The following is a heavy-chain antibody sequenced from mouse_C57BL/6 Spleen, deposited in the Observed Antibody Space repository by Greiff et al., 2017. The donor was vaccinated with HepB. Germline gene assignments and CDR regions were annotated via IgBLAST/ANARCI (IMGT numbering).Heavy chain of an antibody. V-gene: IGHV1-53*01. CDR3: ASGDYYGTPFAY. Sequence: VQLQQSGTELVKPGASVKLSCKASGYTFTSYWMHWVKQRPGQGLEWIGNINPSNGGTNYNEKFKSKATLTVDKSSSTAYMQLSSLTSEDSAVYYCASGDYYGTPFAYWGQGTLVTVSA. CDR2: INPSNGGT. J-gene: IGHJ3*01. D-gene: IGHD1-1*01. CDR1: GYTFTSYW.